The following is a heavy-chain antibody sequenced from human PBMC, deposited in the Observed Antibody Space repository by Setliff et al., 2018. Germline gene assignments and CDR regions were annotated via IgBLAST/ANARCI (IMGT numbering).Heavy chain of an antibody. Sequence: SETLSLTCTGSGGSISTYYWSWIRQPPGKGLEWIGYVYYSGIANYSPSLKSRLTISVDTSKNQFSLKLRSVTAADTAVYYCARGGTFRYFDYWGQGTPVTVSS. CDR1: GGSISTYY. D-gene: IGHD5-12*01. CDR3: ARGGTFRYFDY. CDR2: VYYSGIA. J-gene: IGHJ4*02. V-gene: IGHV4-59*01.